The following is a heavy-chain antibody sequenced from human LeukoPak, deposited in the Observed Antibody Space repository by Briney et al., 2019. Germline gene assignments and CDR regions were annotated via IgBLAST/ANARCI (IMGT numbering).Heavy chain of an antibody. V-gene: IGHV1-2*02. D-gene: IGHD6-6*01. CDR3: ARVGYSSSDY. CDR1: GYTFTAYY. Sequence: ASVKVSCKASGYTFTAYYINSVRQAPGQGLEWMGWINPNSGGTNYAQKFQGRVTMTRDTSISTAYMELSRLRSDDTAVYYCARVGYSSSDYWGQGTLVTVSS. J-gene: IGHJ4*02. CDR2: INPNSGGT.